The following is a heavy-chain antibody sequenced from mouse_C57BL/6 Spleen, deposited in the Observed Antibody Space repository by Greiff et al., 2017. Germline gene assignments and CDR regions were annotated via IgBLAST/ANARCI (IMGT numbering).Heavy chain of an antibody. J-gene: IGHJ2*01. V-gene: IGHV5-16*01. CDR2: INYDGSST. CDR3: ARDSSLRSFDY. Sequence: EVQVVESEGGLVQPGSSMKLSCTASGFTFSDYYMAWVRQVPEKGLEWVANINYDGSSTYYLDSLKSRFIISRDNAKNILYLQMSSLKSEDTATYYCARDSSLRSFDYWGQGTTLTVSS. CDR1: GFTFSDYY. D-gene: IGHD6-2*01.